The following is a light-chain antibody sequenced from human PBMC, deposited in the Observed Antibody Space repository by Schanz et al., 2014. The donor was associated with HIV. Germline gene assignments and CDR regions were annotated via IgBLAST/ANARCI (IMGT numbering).Light chain of an antibody. CDR1: QSVDSD. CDR3: QQYGSSPWT. J-gene: IGKJ1*01. Sequence: EIVLTQSPATLSVSPGESATLSCRASQSVDSDLAWYQQKPGQAPRLLIYTASTRAIGTPARFSGSGSGTEFTLTISSLEPEDFAVYYCQQYGSSPWTFGQGTKVEIK. V-gene: IGKV3-15*01. CDR2: TAS.